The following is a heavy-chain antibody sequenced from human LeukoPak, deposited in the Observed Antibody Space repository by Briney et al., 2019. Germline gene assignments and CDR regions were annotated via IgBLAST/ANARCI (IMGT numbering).Heavy chain of an antibody. V-gene: IGHV1-69*13. Sequence: GASVKVSCKASGYTFTSYGISWVRQAPGQGLEWMGGIIPIFGTANYAQKFQGRVTITADESTSTAYMELSSLRSEDTAVYYCARVVDCSGGSCYIGRSPGYNWFDPWGQGTLVTVSS. CDR3: ARVVDCSGGSCYIGRSPGYNWFDP. J-gene: IGHJ5*02. CDR2: IIPIFGTA. CDR1: GYTFTSYG. D-gene: IGHD2-15*01.